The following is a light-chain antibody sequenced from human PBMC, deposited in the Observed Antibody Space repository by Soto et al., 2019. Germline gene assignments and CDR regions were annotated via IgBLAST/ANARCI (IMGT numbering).Light chain of an antibody. V-gene: IGKV3-20*01. Sequence: EIVLTQSPGTLSLSPGETATLSCRASQSVTSSYLAWYQQKPGQAPRLLIYGASSRATGIPDRFSGSGSGTDVTLTISRLEPEDFAVYYWQQYDTSPLTFGGGTRVDIK. CDR1: QSVTSSY. J-gene: IGKJ4*01. CDR3: QQYDTSPLT. CDR2: GAS.